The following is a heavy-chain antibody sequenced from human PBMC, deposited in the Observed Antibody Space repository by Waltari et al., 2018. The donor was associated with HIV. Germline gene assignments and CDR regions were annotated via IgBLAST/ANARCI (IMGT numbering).Heavy chain of an antibody. D-gene: IGHD5-18*01. CDR2: INHSGST. Sequence: QVQLQQWGAGLLKPSETLSLTCAVYGGSFSGYYWSWIRQPPGKGLEWIGEINHSGSTNYNPSLKSRVTISVDTSKNQFSLKLSSVTAADTAVYYCAREGGKQLEGEKFDYWGQGTLVTVSS. J-gene: IGHJ4*02. CDR1: GGSFSGYY. V-gene: IGHV4-34*01. CDR3: AREGGKQLEGEKFDY.